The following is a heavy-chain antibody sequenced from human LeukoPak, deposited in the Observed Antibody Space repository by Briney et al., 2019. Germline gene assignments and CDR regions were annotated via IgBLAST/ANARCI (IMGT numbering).Heavy chain of an antibody. CDR2: INPNSGGT. Sequence: GASVNVSCKASGYTFTGYYMHWVRQAPGQGLEWMGWINPNSGGTNYAQKFQGRVPMTRDTSISTAYMELSRLRSDDTAVYYCASWGDSGYDSTAPYYYMDVWGKGTTVTVSS. J-gene: IGHJ6*03. CDR3: ASWGDSGYDSTAPYYYMDV. D-gene: IGHD5-12*01. CDR1: GYTFTGYY. V-gene: IGHV1-2*02.